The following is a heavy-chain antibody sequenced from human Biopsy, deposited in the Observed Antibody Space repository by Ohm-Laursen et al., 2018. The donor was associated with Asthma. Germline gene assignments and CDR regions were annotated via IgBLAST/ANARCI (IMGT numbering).Heavy chain of an antibody. J-gene: IGHJ3*01. D-gene: IGHD3-9*01. CDR3: ARTYYDFLTGQVNDAFAL. CDR1: GYNFISFA. Sequence: GSSVKVSCKASGYNFISFAIHWVRQAPGQRLEWMGWINAGNGNTKYSQKFQGRLTISRDTSASTAYMDLSSLRSEDTAMYYCARTYYDFLTGQVNDAFALWGQGTMVTVSS. CDR2: INAGNGNT. V-gene: IGHV1-3*01.